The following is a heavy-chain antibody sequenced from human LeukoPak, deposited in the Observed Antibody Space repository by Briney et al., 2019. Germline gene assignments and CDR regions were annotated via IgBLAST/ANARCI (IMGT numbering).Heavy chain of an antibody. D-gene: IGHD5-24*01. CDR1: GFTFSSYA. Sequence: LRLSCAASGFTFSSYAMSWIRQPPGKGLEWIGYIYYSGSTYYNPSLKSRVTISVDTSKNQFSLKLSSVTAADTAVYYCARVPILGPEVATNDAFDIWGQGTMVTVSS. V-gene: IGHV4-30-4*08. CDR2: IYYSGST. J-gene: IGHJ3*02. CDR3: ARVPILGPEVATNDAFDI.